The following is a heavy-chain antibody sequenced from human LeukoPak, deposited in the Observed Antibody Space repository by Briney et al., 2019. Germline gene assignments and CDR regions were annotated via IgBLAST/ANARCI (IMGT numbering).Heavy chain of an antibody. CDR2: IIPIFGTA. CDR3: ARVSFNGYYFDY. J-gene: IGHJ4*02. CDR1: GGTFSSYA. V-gene: IGHV1-69*05. Sequence: SVKVSCKASGGTFSSYAISWVRRAPGQGLEWMGRIIPIFGTANYAQKFQGRVTITTDESTSTAYMELSSLRSEDTAVYYCARVSFNGYYFDYWGQGTLVTVSS. D-gene: IGHD2-8*01.